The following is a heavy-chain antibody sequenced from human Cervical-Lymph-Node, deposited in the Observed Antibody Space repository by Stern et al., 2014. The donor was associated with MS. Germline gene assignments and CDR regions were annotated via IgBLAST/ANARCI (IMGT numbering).Heavy chain of an antibody. CDR1: GGSISSDNYY. CDR2: IYYSGTT. V-gene: IGHV4-31*03. J-gene: IGHJ6*02. Sequence: QVQLQESGPGLVKPSQTLSLTCTVSGGSISSDNYYWTWIRQHPGQGLEWIGHIYYSGTTYYNPPLKSRVSITVDTSKNLFSLRLSSVTAADTAVYYCARDHFTTSLDVWGHGTTVTVS. D-gene: IGHD2-2*01. CDR3: ARDHFTTSLDV.